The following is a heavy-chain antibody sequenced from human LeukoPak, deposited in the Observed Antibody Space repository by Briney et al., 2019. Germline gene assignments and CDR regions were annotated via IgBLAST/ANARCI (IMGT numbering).Heavy chain of an antibody. CDR1: GFTFSSYA. D-gene: IGHD3-3*01. J-gene: IGHJ4*02. CDR3: ANHLEYYDFWSGPFDY. V-gene: IGHV3-30-3*01. Sequence: GGSLRLSCAASGFTFSSYAMHWVRQAPGKGLEWVAVISYDGSNKYYADSVKGRFTISRDNSKNTLYLQMNSLRAEDTAVYYCANHLEYYDFWSGPFDYWGQGTLVTVSS. CDR2: ISYDGSNK.